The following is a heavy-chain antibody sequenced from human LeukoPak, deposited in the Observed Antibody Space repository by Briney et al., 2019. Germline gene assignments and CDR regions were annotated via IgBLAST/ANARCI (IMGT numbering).Heavy chain of an antibody. V-gene: IGHV3-21*01. CDR3: ARDRGYDYIWGSYRSLHYFDY. CDR2: ISSSSSYI. D-gene: IGHD3-16*02. CDR1: GFTFSSYS. Sequence: GGSLRLSCAASGFTFSSYSMNWVRQAPGKGLEWVSSISSSSSYIYYADPVKGRFTISRDNAKNSLYLQMNSLRAEDTAVYYCARDRGYDYIWGSYRSLHYFDYWGQGTLVTVSS. J-gene: IGHJ4*02.